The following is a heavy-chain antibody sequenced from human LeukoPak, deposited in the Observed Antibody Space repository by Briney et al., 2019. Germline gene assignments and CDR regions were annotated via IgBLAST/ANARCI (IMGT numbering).Heavy chain of an antibody. CDR1: GGSFSGYY. CDR3: AIAPPIRFFDY. V-gene: IGHV4-34*01. Sequence: SETLSLTCAVYGGSFSGYYWSWIRQPPGKGLEWIGEINHSGSTNYNPSLKSRVTISVDTSKNQFSLKLSSVTAADTAVYYCAIAPPIRFFDYWGQGTLVTVSS. CDR2: INHSGST. D-gene: IGHD2-2*02. J-gene: IGHJ4*02.